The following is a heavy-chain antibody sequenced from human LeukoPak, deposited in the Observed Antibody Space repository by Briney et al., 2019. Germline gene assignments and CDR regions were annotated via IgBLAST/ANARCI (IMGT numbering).Heavy chain of an antibody. D-gene: IGHD5-12*01. CDR3: ARDRGGYGGYGD. Sequence: GASVKVSCKASGYTFTSNYMHWVRQAPGQGLEWMGRIDPSGGTTVYAQKFQGRVTMTRDTSISTAYMELSRLTSDDTAVYYCARDRGGYGGYGDWGQGTLVTVSS. CDR1: GYTFTSNY. J-gene: IGHJ4*02. CDR2: IDPSGGTT. V-gene: IGHV1-46*01.